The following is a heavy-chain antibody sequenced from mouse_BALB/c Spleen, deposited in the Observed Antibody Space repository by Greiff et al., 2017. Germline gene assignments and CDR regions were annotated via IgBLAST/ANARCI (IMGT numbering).Heavy chain of an antibody. V-gene: IGHV10-1*02. CDR2: IRSKSNNSAT. J-gene: IGHJ1*01. Sequence: EVQLVESGGGLVQPKGSLKLSCAASGFTFNTYAMNWVRQAPGKGLEWVGRIRSKSNNSATYYADSVKARITISRDDSQSMLYLHMTNSKTTAAAMYSSVRGTRYVAVWGEGTTVTVS. CDR1: GFTFNTYA. CDR3: VRGTRYVAV.